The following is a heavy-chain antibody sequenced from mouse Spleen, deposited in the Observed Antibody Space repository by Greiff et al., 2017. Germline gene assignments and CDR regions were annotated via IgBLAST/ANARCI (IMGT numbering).Heavy chain of an antibody. V-gene: IGHV3-8*02. CDR1: GDSITSGY. J-gene: IGHJ4*01. Sequence: EVKLVESGPSLVKPSQTLSLTCSVTGDSITSGYWNWIRKFPGNKLEYMGYISYSGSTYYNPSLKSRISITRDTSKNQYYLQLNSVTTEDTATYYCARYNYYGSSYVAMDYWGQGTSVTVSS. CDR2: ISYSGST. D-gene: IGHD1-1*01. CDR3: ARYNYYGSSYVAMDY.